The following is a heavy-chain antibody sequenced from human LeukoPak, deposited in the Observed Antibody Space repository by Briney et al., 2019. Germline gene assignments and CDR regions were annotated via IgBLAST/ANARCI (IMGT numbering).Heavy chain of an antibody. J-gene: IGHJ5*02. D-gene: IGHD5-24*01. CDR3: VGLQWYNWFDP. CDR1: GGSISSYY. V-gene: IGHV4-38-2*02. CDR2: IYHSGST. Sequence: SETLSLTCTVSGGSISSYYWGWIRQPPGKGLEWIGSIYHSGSTYYNPSLKSRVTISVDTSKNQFSLKLSSVTAADTAVYYCVGLQWYNWFDPWGQGTLVTVSS.